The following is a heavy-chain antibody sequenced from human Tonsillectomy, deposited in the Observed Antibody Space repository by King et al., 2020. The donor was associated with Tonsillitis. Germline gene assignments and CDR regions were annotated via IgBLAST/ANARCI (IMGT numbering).Heavy chain of an antibody. CDR2: ISYDGTNK. Sequence: QLVQSGGGVVQPGRSLRLSCAASGFTFIDHTMHWVRQTPGKGLQWVAEISYDGTNKHYEDSVKGRFTISRDNSKNTVSLQIDSLRPEDTAVYYCARDMAAVADDFFDYWGQGILVTVSS. J-gene: IGHJ4*02. CDR1: GFTFIDHT. V-gene: IGHV3-30*01. CDR3: ARDMAAVADDFFDY. D-gene: IGHD6-19*01.